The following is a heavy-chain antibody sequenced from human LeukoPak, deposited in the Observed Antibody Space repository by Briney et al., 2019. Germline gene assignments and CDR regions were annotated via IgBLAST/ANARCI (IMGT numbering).Heavy chain of an antibody. V-gene: IGHV4-30-4*08. CDR3: ARDSGLDSFDY. J-gene: IGHJ4*02. Sequence: SQTLSLTCTVSGGSISSGDYYWSWIRQPPGKGLEWIGYIYYSGSTYYNPSLKSRVTISVDTSKNQFFLKRSSVTAADTAVYYCARDSGLDSFDYWGQGTLVTVSS. CDR2: IYYSGST. CDR1: GGSISSGDYY. D-gene: IGHD3-22*01.